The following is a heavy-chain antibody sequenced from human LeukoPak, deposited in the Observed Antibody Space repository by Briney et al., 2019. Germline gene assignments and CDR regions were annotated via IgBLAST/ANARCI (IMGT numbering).Heavy chain of an antibody. Sequence: SETLSLTCTVSGGSISIYYWSWIRQPPGKGLEWIGYIYYSGSTNYNPSLKSRVTISVDTSKNQFSLKLSSVTAADTAVYYCARHMGLGYSYGYPYFDYWGQGTLVTVSS. V-gene: IGHV4-59*08. CDR2: IYYSGST. D-gene: IGHD5-18*01. CDR1: GGSISIYY. CDR3: ARHMGLGYSYGYPYFDY. J-gene: IGHJ4*02.